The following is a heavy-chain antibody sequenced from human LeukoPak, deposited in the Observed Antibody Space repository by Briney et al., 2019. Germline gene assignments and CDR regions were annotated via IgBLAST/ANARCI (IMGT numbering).Heavy chain of an antibody. Sequence: PSETLSLTCTVSGGSISSYYWSWIRQPPGKGLEWIAYIYYSGSTNYNPSLKSRVTISVDTSKNQFSPKLSSVTAADTAVYYCATLSSGRSNDYWGQGTLVTVSS. V-gene: IGHV4-59*08. CDR1: GGSISSYY. CDR2: IYYSGST. CDR3: ATLSSGRSNDY. D-gene: IGHD6-19*01. J-gene: IGHJ4*02.